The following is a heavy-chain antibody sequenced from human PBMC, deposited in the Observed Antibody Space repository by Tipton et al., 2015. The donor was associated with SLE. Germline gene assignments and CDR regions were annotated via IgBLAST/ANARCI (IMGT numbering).Heavy chain of an antibody. CDR3: ARGHDIVVVPASSGMDV. Sequence: SLRLSCAASGFTFSEYYMSWIRQAPGKGLEWVSYISSSSSYTNYADSVKGRFTIPRDNAKNSLYLQMNSLRAEDTAVYYCARGHDIVVVPASSGMDVWGQGTTVTVSS. D-gene: IGHD2-2*01. CDR1: GFTFSEYY. V-gene: IGHV3-11*06. J-gene: IGHJ6*02. CDR2: ISSSSSYT.